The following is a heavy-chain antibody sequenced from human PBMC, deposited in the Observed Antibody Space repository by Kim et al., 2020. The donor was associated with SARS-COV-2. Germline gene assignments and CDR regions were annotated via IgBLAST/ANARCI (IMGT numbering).Heavy chain of an antibody. CDR1: GFSFSSYG. J-gene: IGHJ4*02. V-gene: IGHV3-30*18. CDR3: AKPQGSYFGAFDD. D-gene: IGHD3-10*01. CDR2: ISYDGRND. Sequence: GGSLRLSCAASGFSFSSYGMHWVRRAPGKGLEWVAVISYDGRNDYYTDSVRGRFTISRDNSKNTLYLQINSLRVEDTAVYYCAKPQGSYFGAFDDWGQGTLVTVSS.